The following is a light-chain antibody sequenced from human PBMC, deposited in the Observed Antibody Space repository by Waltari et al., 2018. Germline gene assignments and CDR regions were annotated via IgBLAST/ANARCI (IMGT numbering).Light chain of an antibody. V-gene: IGLV2-23*01. J-gene: IGLJ2*01. Sequence: QSALTQPASVSGSPGQSIPIPCIGTSRYVGNYTLFSWYQQYPGKAPKLMIYEGSKRPSGVSNRFSGSKSGNTASLTISGLQAEDETDYHCCSYAGSTTLVFGGGTKLTVL. CDR2: EGS. CDR1: SRYVGNYTL. CDR3: CSYAGSTTLV.